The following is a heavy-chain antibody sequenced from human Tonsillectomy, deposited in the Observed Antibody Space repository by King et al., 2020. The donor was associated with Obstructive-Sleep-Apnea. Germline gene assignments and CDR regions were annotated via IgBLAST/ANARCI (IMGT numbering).Heavy chain of an antibody. J-gene: IGHJ4*02. Sequence: QLQESGPGLVKASETLSLTCAVSGGSISSDTYYWGWIRQPPGKGLEWIGTIYYSGSTDYNPSLKSRVTISIDTSRNQFSLKLSSVTAADTAVYYCARIGVNYYGSGSHVCDWGQGTLVTVSS. CDR1: GGSISSDTYY. CDR3: ARIGVNYYGSGSHVCD. V-gene: IGHV4-39*07. D-gene: IGHD3-10*01. CDR2: IYYSGST.